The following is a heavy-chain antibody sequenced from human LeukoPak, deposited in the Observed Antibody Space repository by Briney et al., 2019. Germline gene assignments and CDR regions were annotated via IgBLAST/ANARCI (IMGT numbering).Heavy chain of an antibody. CDR2: ISSSSSYI. D-gene: IGHD3-10*01. CDR1: GFTFSSYS. CDR3: ARCGDGLPCDFDY. V-gene: IGHV3-21*01. J-gene: IGHJ4*02. Sequence: GGSLRLSCAASGFTFSSYSMNWVRQAPGKGLEWVSSISSSSSYIYYADSVKGRFTISRDNAKNSLYLQMNSLRAEDTAVRYCARCGDGLPCDFDYWGQGTLVTVSS.